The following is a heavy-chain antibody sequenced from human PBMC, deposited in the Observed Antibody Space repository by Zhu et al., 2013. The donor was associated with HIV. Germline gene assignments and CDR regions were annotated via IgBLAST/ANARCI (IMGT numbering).Heavy chain of an antibody. CDR3: ARVAENCLYGLCYREFLHL. CDR2: FIPSPHTT. CDR1: GGTMGNDA. Sequence: QVQLVQSGAEVKKPGSSVKVSCRASGGTMGNDAITWVRQAPGQGLEWVGRFIPSPHTTDYAQKFQGRVTITADKSMTTAYLELRSLKSDDTAVYYCARVAENCLYGLCYREFLHLWGQGTLVTVSS. V-gene: IGHV1-69*04. D-gene: IGHD3-16*02. J-gene: IGHJ1*01.